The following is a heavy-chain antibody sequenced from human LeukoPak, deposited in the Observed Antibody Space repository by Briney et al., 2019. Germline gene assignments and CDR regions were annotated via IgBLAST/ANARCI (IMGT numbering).Heavy chain of an antibody. D-gene: IGHD3-10*01. CDR3: AKDKTIGPGSSLGY. V-gene: IGHV3-23*01. J-gene: IGHJ4*02. CDR1: GFTFSSYA. Sequence: PGGSLRLSCAASGFTFSSYAMSWVRQAPGKGLEWVSAISGSGGSTYYADSVKGRFTISRDNSKKTLYLQMNSLRAEDTGVYYCAKDKTIGPGSSLGYWGQGTLVTVSS. CDR2: ISGSGGST.